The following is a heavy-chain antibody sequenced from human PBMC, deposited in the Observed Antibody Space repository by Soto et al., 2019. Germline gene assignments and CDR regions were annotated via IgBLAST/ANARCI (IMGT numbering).Heavy chain of an antibody. D-gene: IGHD3-10*01. V-gene: IGHV5-51*01. CDR3: ARHFQSGSYYNHQYYYYGMDV. J-gene: IGHJ6*02. Sequence: PGESLKISCKGSGYSFTSYWIGWVRQMPGKGLEWMGIIYPGDSDTRYSPSFQGQVTISADKSISTAYLQWSSLKASDTAMYYCARHFQSGSYYNHQYYYYGMDVWGQGTTVTVSS. CDR1: GYSFTSYW. CDR2: IYPGDSDT.